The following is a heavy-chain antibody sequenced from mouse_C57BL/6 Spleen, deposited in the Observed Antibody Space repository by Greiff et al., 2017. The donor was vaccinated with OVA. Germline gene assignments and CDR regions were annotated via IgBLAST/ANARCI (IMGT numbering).Heavy chain of an antibody. D-gene: IGHD2-1*01. CDR2: IYPGDGDT. CDR3: ARSGNRYFDY. V-gene: IGHV1-82*01. J-gene: IGHJ2*01. CDR1: GYAFSSSW. Sequence: QVQLQQSGPELVKPGASVKISCKASGYAFSSSWMNWVKQRPGKGLEWIGRIYPGDGDTNYNGKFKGKATLTADKSSSTAYMQLSSLTSEDSAVYFCARSGNRYFDYWGQGTTLTVSS.